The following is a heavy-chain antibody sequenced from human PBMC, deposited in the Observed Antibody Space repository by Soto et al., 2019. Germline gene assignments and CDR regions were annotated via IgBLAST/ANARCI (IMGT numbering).Heavy chain of an antibody. D-gene: IGHD1-20*01. CDR3: ARAGRITGTTRWFDP. V-gene: IGHV1-2*04. J-gene: IGHJ5*02. CDR2: INPNSGGT. Sequence: ASVEVSCKASGYTFTGYYMHWVRQAPGQGLEWMGWINPNSGGTNYAQKFQGWVTMTRDTSISTAYMELSRLRSDDTAVYYCARAGRITGTTRWFDPWGQGTLVTVSS. CDR1: GYTFTGYY.